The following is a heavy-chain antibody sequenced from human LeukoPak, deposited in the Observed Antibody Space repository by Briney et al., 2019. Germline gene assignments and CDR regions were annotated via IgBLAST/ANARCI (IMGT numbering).Heavy chain of an antibody. D-gene: IGHD3-10*01. V-gene: IGHV4-34*01. CDR1: GGSFSGYY. J-gene: IGHJ4*02. Sequence: PSETLSLTCAVYGGSFSGYYWSWIRQPPGKGLEWIGEINHSGSTNYNPSLKSRVTISVDTSKNQFSLKLSSVTAADTAVYYCARVTHYYGCDYWGQGTLVTVSS. CDR2: INHSGST. CDR3: ARVTHYYGCDY.